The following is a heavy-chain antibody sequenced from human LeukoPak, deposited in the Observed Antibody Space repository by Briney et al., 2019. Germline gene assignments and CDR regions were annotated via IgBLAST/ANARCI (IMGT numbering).Heavy chain of an antibody. V-gene: IGHV4-34*01. J-gene: IGHJ4*02. CDR2: INHSGST. CDR3: ARRRIRRDGYNYEELDY. D-gene: IGHD5-12*01. CDR1: GFTFSSYS. Sequence: GSLRLSCAASGFTFSSYSMNWVRQPPGKGLEWIGEINHSGSTNYNPSLKSRVTISVDTSKNQFSLKLSSVTAADTAVYYCARRRIRRDGYNYEELDYWGQGTLVTVSS.